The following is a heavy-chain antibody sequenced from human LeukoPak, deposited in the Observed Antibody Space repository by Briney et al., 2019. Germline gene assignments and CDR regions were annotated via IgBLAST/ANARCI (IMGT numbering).Heavy chain of an antibody. CDR3: ARYCSSTSCYKGDAFDI. V-gene: IGHV1-8*01. Sequence: GASVKVSRKASGYTFTSYDINWVRQATGQGLEWMGWMNPNSGNTGYAQKFQGRVTMTRNTSISTAYMELSSLRSEDTAVYYCARYCSSTSCYKGDAFDIWGQGTMVTVSS. CDR2: MNPNSGNT. CDR1: GYTFTSYD. J-gene: IGHJ3*02. D-gene: IGHD2-2*02.